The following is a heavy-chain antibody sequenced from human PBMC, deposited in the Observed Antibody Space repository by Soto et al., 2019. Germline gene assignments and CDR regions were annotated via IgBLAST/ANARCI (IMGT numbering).Heavy chain of an antibody. Sequence: QVQLQQSGPGLVKPSQTLSLTCAISGDSLANNSAAWNWIRQSPSRGLEWLGRTYYRSKWYNDYAISVKSRIRINPDTSKNHFSLQLNSVTPEDTAVYYCARDSSNDAHYLDYWGQGTLVTVSS. CDR2: TYYRSKWYN. V-gene: IGHV6-1*01. CDR3: ARDSSNDAHYLDY. J-gene: IGHJ4*02. CDR1: GDSLANNSAA. D-gene: IGHD4-4*01.